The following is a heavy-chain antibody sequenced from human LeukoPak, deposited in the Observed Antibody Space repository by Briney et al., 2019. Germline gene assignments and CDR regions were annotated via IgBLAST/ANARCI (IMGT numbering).Heavy chain of an antibody. CDR1: GFTFSNYW. Sequence: GGSLRLSCAASGFTFSNYWMSWVRQAPGEGLEWVANIRPDGSQKYHVDSARGRFTISRDNAKSSLYLQMSSLRPEDTATYYCARDFQPRYCSSSSCSPAWGQGTTVTVSS. J-gene: IGHJ6*02. D-gene: IGHD2-2*01. CDR2: IRPDGSQK. CDR3: ARDFQPRYCSSSSCSPA. V-gene: IGHV3-7*03.